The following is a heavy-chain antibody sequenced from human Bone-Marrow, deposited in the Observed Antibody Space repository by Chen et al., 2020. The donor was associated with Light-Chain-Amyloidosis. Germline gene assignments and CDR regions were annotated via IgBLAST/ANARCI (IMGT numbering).Heavy chain of an antibody. CDR3: TRSPLDVVATNNYYCYYMDV. CDR2: IWYDGSNK. J-gene: IGHJ6*03. V-gene: IGHV3-33*01. Sequence: QVQLVESGGGVVQPGRSLRLSCAASGLSFSSYGMHWVRQARGKGLEWVAAIWYDGSNKYYADSVKGRFSISSDNSKNTLYLQMNGLRGVDTAVYYCTRSPLDVVATNNYYCYYMDVWGNGTKVIVSS. D-gene: IGHD5-12*01. CDR1: GLSFSSYG.